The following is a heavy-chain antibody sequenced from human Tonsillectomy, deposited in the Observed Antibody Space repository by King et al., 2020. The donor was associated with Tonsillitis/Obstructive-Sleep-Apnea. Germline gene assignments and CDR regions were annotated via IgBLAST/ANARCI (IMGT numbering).Heavy chain of an antibody. CDR2: INHSGST. CDR3: AEGYCSGGSCYESVKYFQH. Sequence: VQLPQWGAGLLKPSETLSLTCAVYGGSFSGYYWSWIRQPPGKGLEWIGEINHSGSTNYNPSLKSRVTISVDTSKNQFSLKLSSVTAADTAVYYCAEGYCSGGSCYESVKYFQHWGQGTLVTVSS. J-gene: IGHJ1*01. CDR1: GGSFSGYY. V-gene: IGHV4-34*01. D-gene: IGHD2-15*01.